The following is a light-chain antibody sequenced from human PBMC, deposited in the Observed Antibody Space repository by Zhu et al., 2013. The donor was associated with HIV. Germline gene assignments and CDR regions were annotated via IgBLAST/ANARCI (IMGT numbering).Light chain of an antibody. J-gene: IGLJ2*01. CDR1: SSDVGGYNY. V-gene: IGLV2-14*01. CDR2: EVS. Sequence: QSALTQPPSASGSPGQSVTISCTGTSSDVGGYNYVSWYQQHPGKAPKLMIYEVSNRPSGVSNRFSGSKSGNTASLTISGLQAEDEANYYCSSYTSRSTLSFGGGTKLTVL. CDR3: SSYTSRSTLS.